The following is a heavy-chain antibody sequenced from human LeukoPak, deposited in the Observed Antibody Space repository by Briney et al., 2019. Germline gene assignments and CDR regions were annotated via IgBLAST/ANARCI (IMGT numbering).Heavy chain of an antibody. D-gene: IGHD2-2*03. V-gene: IGHV4-59*08. Sequence: SETLSLTCTVSGGSISPYFWSWIRQPPGKGLEWIGYISYSGSTNYNPSLKSRVTISVDTSKNQFSLKLSSVTAADTAVYYCARLDDYYGMDVWGQGTTVTVSS. J-gene: IGHJ6*02. CDR1: GGSISPYF. CDR3: ARLDDYYGMDV. CDR2: ISYSGST.